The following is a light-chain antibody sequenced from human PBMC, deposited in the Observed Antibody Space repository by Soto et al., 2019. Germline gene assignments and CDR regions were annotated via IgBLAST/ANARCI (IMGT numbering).Light chain of an antibody. V-gene: IGLV1-44*01. CDR1: NSNVGNNT. Sequence: QSVLTQPPSASGTPGQRVTISCSGSNSNVGNNTVNWCQQFPGTSPRLLIEANNQRASGVPDRFSGSKSANSASLAISGLKSEDEADYYCAAWDDGLNGWLFGGGTKVTVL. CDR3: AAWDDGLNGWL. CDR2: ANN. J-gene: IGLJ3*02.